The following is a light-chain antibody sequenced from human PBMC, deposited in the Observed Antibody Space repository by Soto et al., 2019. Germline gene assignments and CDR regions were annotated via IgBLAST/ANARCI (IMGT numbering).Light chain of an antibody. V-gene: IGLV2-14*01. Sequence: QSVLTQPASVSGSPRQSITISCTGASSDVGGYTYVSWYQQHPGKAPKLMIYEVNNRPSGVSNRLSGSKSGNAASLTISGLQAEDEADYYCSSYTSSSTLYVFGTGTKVTV. J-gene: IGLJ1*01. CDR3: SSYTSSSTLYV. CDR1: SSDVGGYTY. CDR2: EVN.